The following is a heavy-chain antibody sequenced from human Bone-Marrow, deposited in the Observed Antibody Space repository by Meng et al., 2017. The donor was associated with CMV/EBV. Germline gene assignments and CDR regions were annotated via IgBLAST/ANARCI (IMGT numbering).Heavy chain of an antibody. D-gene: IGHD2-2*01. J-gene: IGHJ6*02. CDR1: GGTFSSYA. CDR3: ARHMVVPAATHPYYYYGMDF. V-gene: IGHV1-69*10. Sequence: SVKVSCKASGGTFSSYAISWVRQAPGQGLEWMGGIIPILGIANYAQKFQGRVTITADKSTSTAYMELSSLRSEDTAVYYCARHMVVPAATHPYYYYGMDFWGQGTTVTVSS. CDR2: IIPILGIA.